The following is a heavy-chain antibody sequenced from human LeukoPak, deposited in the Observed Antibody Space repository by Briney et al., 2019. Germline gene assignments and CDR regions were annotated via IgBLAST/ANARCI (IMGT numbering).Heavy chain of an antibody. Sequence: SETLSLTCTVSGGSISSYYWNWIRQPPGKGLEWIGNIYYSGSTNYNPSLKSRVTISVDTSKNQFSLRLSSVTAADTAVYYCASNKGQWLFSDWGQGTLVTVSS. V-gene: IGHV4-59*08. CDR3: ASNKGQWLFSD. J-gene: IGHJ4*02. CDR2: IYYSGST. CDR1: GGSISSYY. D-gene: IGHD6-19*01.